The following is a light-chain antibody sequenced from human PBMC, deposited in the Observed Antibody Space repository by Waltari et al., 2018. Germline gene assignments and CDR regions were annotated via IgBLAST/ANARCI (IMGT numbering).Light chain of an antibody. CDR3: QQYNNWPST. CDR1: QGVSSN. Sequence: EIVMTQSPATLSVSPVERATLSCRASQGVSSNLAWYQQKPGQAPRLLISGVSIRATGIPDRFSGSGSGTEFTLSISSVQSEDFALYYCQQYNNWPSTFGQGTRLEIK. V-gene: IGKV3-15*01. J-gene: IGKJ5*01. CDR2: GVS.